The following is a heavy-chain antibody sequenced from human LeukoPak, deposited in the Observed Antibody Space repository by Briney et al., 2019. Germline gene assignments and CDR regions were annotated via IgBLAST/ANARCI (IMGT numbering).Heavy chain of an antibody. CDR2: IIPIFGTA. CDR1: GYTFTSYG. CDR3: ARGTPEGWFIY. D-gene: IGHD6-19*01. Sequence: SVKVSCKASGYTFTSYGISWVRQAPGQGLEWMGGIIPIFGTANYAQKFQGRVTITADESTSTAYMELSSLRSEDTAVYYCARGTPEGWFIYWGQGTLVTVSS. J-gene: IGHJ4*02. V-gene: IGHV1-69*13.